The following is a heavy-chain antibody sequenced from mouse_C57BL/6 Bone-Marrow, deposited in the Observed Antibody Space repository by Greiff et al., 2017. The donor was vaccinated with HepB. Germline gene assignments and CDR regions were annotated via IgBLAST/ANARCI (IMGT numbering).Heavy chain of an antibody. Sequence: VKLVESGAELVRPGASVTLSCKASGYTFTDYEMHWVKQTPVHGLEWIGAIDPETGGTAYNQKFKGKAILTADKSSSTAYLELRSLTSEDSAVYCCTREGWRDFDYWGQGTTLTVSS. CDR2: IDPETGGT. CDR1: GYTFTDYE. D-gene: IGHD3-3*01. V-gene: IGHV1-15*01. J-gene: IGHJ2*01. CDR3: TREGWRDFDY.